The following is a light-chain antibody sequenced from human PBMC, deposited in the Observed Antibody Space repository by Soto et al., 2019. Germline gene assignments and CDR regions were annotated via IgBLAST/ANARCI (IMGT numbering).Light chain of an antibody. V-gene: IGKV1-9*01. CDR3: QQVNSYPST. Sequence: DIQLTQSPSFLSAPIGDRVTITCRASQGISSYVAWYQQKPRKAPKLLIYTASTLQRGVPSRFSGSGSGTEFTLTIRSLQPEDFATYFCQQVNSYPSTFGQGTKLEIK. CDR2: TAS. J-gene: IGKJ2*01. CDR1: QGISSY.